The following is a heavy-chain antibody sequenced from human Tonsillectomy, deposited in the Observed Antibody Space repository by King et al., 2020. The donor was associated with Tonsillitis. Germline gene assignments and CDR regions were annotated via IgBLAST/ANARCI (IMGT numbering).Heavy chain of an antibody. V-gene: IGHV1-46*03. CDR3: ARDRHGEPGSRGGMDV. CDR2: INPSGGST. Sequence: QLVQSGAEVKKPGASVKVSCKASGYTFTSYYMHWVRQAPGQGLEWMGIINPSGGSTSDAQKFQGRVTMTRDTFTSAVYMELSSLRSEDTAVYYCARDRHGEPGSRGGMDVWGQGTTVTVSS. CDR1: GYTFTSYY. J-gene: IGHJ6*02. D-gene: IGHD1-26*01.